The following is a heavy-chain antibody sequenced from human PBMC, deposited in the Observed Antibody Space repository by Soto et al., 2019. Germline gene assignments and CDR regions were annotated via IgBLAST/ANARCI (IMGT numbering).Heavy chain of an antibody. J-gene: IGHJ4*02. CDR1: GFTFSSYG. V-gene: IGHV3-30*18. CDR2: ISYDGSNK. Sequence: QVQLVESGGGVVQPGRSLRLSCAASGFTFSSYGMHWVRQAPGKGLEWVAVISYDGSNKYYADSVKGRFTISRDNSKNTLYLQMNSLRAEDTAVYYCAKVSSGYYYFDYWGQGTLVTVSS. D-gene: IGHD3-22*01. CDR3: AKVSSGYYYFDY.